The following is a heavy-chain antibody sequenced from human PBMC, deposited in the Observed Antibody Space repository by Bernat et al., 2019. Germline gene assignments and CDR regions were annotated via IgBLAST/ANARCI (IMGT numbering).Heavy chain of an antibody. J-gene: IGHJ4*02. CDR1: GFTFSSYA. CDR2: ISYDGSNK. CDR3: AREAREGQCLGAVDY. V-gene: IGHV3-30*04. Sequence: QMQLVESGGGLVQPGRSLRLSCAASGFTFSSYAMPWVRQAPGKGLEWVAVISYDGSNKYYADSVKGRFTISRDNSEKTLYLQLNSLRTEDTAVYYCAREAREGQCLGAVDYWGQGTLVTVSS. D-gene: IGHD5/OR15-5a*01.